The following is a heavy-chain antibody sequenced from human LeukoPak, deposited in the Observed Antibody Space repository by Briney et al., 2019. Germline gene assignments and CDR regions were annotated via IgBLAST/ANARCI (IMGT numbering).Heavy chain of an antibody. Sequence: GGSLRLSCTASGFSFSGYWMHWARQLPGKGLVWVSRISPTGSTTSYADSVKGRFTVSRDNAKNTLYLQVNNLRAEDTAVYYCARGPNSNWSGLDFWGQGTLLTVSS. D-gene: IGHD6-6*01. V-gene: IGHV3-74*01. J-gene: IGHJ4*02. CDR3: ARGPNSNWSGLDF. CDR2: ISPTGSTT. CDR1: GFSFSGYW.